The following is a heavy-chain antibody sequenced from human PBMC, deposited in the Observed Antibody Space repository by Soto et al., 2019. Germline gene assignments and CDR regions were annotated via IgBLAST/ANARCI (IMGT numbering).Heavy chain of an antibody. Sequence: ETLSLTCAVSGGSVSRYYWSWIRQPTGKGLEWIGYIYYSGSTNYNPSLKSRVTISVDTSKNQFSLKLSSVTAADTAVYYCARGYYYGSGSYPGGYYDYYMDVWGKGTTVTVSS. CDR3: ARGYYYGSGSYPGGYYDYYMDV. J-gene: IGHJ6*03. CDR2: IYYSGST. CDR1: GGSVSRYY. V-gene: IGHV4-59*02. D-gene: IGHD3-10*01.